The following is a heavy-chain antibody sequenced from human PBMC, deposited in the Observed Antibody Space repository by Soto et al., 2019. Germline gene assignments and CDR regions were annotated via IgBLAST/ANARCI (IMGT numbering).Heavy chain of an antibody. CDR3: AKEYYYGSGNYYGMDV. V-gene: IGHV3-30*18. CDR2: ISYDGSNK. CDR1: GFTFSSYG. D-gene: IGHD3-10*01. Sequence: QVQLVESGGGVVQPGRSLRLSCAASGFTFSSYGMHWVRQAPGKGLEWVAIISYDGSNKYYADSVKGRFTISRDNSKNTLYLQMNSLRAEDTAVYCCAKEYYYGSGNYYGMDVWGQGTTVTVSS. J-gene: IGHJ6*02.